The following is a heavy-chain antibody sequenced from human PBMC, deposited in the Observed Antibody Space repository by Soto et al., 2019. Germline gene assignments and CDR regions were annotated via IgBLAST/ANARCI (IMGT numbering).Heavy chain of an antibody. CDR1: GFTFSSYA. D-gene: IGHD3-22*01. V-gene: IGHV3-23*01. CDR3: AGGRGYYDSSVS. Sequence: PGGSLRLSCAASGFTFSSYAMSWVRQAPGKGLEWVSAISGSGGSTDYADSVKGRFTISRDNSRNTLYLQMNSLRAEDTAVYYCAGGRGYYDSSVSWGQGTLVTVSS. J-gene: IGHJ5*02. CDR2: ISGSGGST.